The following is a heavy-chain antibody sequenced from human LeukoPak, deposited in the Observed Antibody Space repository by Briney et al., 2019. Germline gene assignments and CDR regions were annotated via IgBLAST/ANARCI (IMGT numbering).Heavy chain of an antibody. CDR2: IYYSEST. D-gene: IGHD3-9*01. CDR3: ARDHPYYDILTGYLAADAFDI. V-gene: IGHV4-59*01. CDR1: GGSISSYY. J-gene: IGHJ3*02. Sequence: KPSEPLSLTCTVSGGSISSYYWSWIRQPPGKGLEWIGNIYYSESTNYNPSLKSRVTISVATSKTQFSLRLSSVTAADTAVYYCARDHPYYDILTGYLAADAFDIWGQGTMVTVSS.